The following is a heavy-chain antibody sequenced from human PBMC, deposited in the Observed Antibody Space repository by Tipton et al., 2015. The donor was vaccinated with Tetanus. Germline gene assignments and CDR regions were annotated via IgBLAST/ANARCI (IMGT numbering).Heavy chain of an antibody. Sequence: SLRLSCAASGFTVSSYQMTWVRQAPGKGLEWVLVIYSDGSTYYADSVKGRFTISRDNLKNTLSLQMNSLRAEDTAVYYCARGLGVDYWGQGTLVTVSS. CDR3: ARGLGVDY. CDR1: GFTVSSYQ. D-gene: IGHD3-16*01. J-gene: IGHJ4*02. CDR2: IYSDGST. V-gene: IGHV3-53*01.